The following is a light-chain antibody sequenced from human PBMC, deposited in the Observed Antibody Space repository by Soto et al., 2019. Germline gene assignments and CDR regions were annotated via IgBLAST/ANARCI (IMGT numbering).Light chain of an antibody. CDR3: TSYTSSSTYV. V-gene: IGLV2-14*03. Sequence: QSALTQPASVSGSPGQSITISCTGTSSDVGGYHYVSWYQHHPGKAPKLMIYDVSTRPSGVSNRFSGSKSGNTASLTISGLQADDEADYYCTSYTSSSTYVFGTGTKLTLL. CDR2: DVS. CDR1: SSDVGGYHY. J-gene: IGLJ1*01.